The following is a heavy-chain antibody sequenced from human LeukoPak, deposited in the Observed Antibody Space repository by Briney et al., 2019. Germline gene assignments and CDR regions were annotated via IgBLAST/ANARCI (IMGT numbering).Heavy chain of an antibody. CDR2: ISVSGGSI. CDR3: AKSVAARGYYFDY. J-gene: IGHJ4*02. CDR1: GFTFSNYA. Sequence: GGSLRLSCAASGFTFSNYALHWVRQAPGKGLEWVSGISVSGGSIYYADSVTGRFTISRDNSKNTLYLQMNSLRAEDTAVYYCAKSVAARGYYFDYWGQRTLVTVSS. D-gene: IGHD6-19*01. V-gene: IGHV3-23*01.